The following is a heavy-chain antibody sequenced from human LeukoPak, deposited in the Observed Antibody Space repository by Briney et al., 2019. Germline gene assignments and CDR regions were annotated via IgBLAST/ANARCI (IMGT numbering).Heavy chain of an antibody. CDR2: IYYSGST. V-gene: IGHV4-59*01. CDR3: ARTDDSSGYFDDAFDI. J-gene: IGHJ3*02. D-gene: IGHD3-22*01. CDR1: GGSISSYY. Sequence: SETLSLTCTVSGGSISSYYWSWIRQPPGKGLEWIGYIYYSGSTNYNPSLKSRVTISVDTSKNQLSLKLSSVTAADTAVYYCARTDDSSGYFDDAFDIWGQGKMVTVSS.